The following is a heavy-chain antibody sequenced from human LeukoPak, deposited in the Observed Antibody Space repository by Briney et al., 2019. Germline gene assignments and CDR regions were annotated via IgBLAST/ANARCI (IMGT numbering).Heavy chain of an antibody. J-gene: IGHJ5*02. V-gene: IGHV4-59*01. CDR2: IYYSGST. Sequence: SETLSLTCTVSGGSISSYYWSWIRQPPWKGLEWIGYIYYSGSTNYNPSLKSRVTISVDTSKNQFSLKLSSVTAADTAVYYCARSNAKGGWFDPWGQGTLVTVSS. CDR3: ARSNAKGGWFDP. CDR1: GGSISSYY. D-gene: IGHD3-16*01.